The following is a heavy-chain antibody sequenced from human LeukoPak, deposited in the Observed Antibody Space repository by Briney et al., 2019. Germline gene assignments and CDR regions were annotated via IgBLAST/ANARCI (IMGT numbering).Heavy chain of an antibody. CDR3: ARSHPRKSFDY. V-gene: IGHV4-59*08. J-gene: IGHJ4*02. Sequence: PSETLSLTCTVSGGSISSYYWSWIRQPPGKGLEWIGYIYYSGSTNYNPSLKSRVTISVDTSKNQFSLKLSSVTAADTAVYYCARSHPRKSFDYWGQGTLVTVSS. CDR1: GGSISSYY. CDR2: IYYSGST.